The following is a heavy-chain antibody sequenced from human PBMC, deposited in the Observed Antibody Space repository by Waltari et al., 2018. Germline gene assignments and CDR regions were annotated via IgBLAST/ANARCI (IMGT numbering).Heavy chain of an antibody. D-gene: IGHD6-19*01. J-gene: IGHJ4*02. CDR1: GHSIRSEYF. CDR3: AAVAWHYSVRIDY. Sequence: QVQLQESGPGLVKPSETLSLTCAVFGHSIRSEYFWGWIRQPPGKGLDCIGITHHDGTTFAGPSLTNRITISLDTSNNQFSLRLRSMTAADTAVYYCAAVAWHYSVRIDYWGQGTLVTVSS. CDR2: THHDGTT. V-gene: IGHV4-38-2*01.